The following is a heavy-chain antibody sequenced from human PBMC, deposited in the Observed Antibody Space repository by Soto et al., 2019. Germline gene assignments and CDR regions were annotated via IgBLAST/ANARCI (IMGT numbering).Heavy chain of an antibody. CDR1: GFTFSNYW. V-gene: IGHV3-7*01. CDR3: SRDVVVGAKAFNC. CDR2: IKEDGSEN. J-gene: IGHJ4*01. Sequence: PGGSLRLACAASGFTFSNYWMTWVRQAPGKGREWVANIKEDGSENHYVNSVNGRFTISRDNAKNSMYLQMTSLRGEGSDVSFFSRDVVVGAKAFNCWGHGALVTVS. D-gene: IGHD2-15*01.